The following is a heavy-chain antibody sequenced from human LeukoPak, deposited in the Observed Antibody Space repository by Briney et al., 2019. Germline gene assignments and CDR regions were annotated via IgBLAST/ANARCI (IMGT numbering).Heavy chain of an antibody. CDR2: IYSSGNT. J-gene: IGHJ4*02. CDR3: AKSNGYGLIDY. CDR1: DDSISSNRYF. D-gene: IGHD5-12*01. Sequence: PSETLSLTCTISDDSISSNRYFWAWIRQSPGKGLEWIGNIYSSGNTYYNASLKSRVTMYIDTSKNQFSLKLSSVTAADTAMYYCAKSNGYGLIDYWGQGTLVTVSS. V-gene: IGHV4-39*01.